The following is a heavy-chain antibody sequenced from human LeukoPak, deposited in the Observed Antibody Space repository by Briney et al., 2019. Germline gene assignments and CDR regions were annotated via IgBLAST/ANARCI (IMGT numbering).Heavy chain of an antibody. Sequence: SETLSLTCTVSGGSISSYYWSWIRQPPGKGLEWIGYIYYSGSTNYNPSLKSRVTISVDTSKNQFSLKLSSVTAADTAVYYCAGMRITTPTVRTLDYWGQGTLVTVSS. CDR3: AGMRITTPTVRTLDY. J-gene: IGHJ4*02. CDR1: GGSISSYY. CDR2: IYYSGST. V-gene: IGHV4-59*01. D-gene: IGHD1-14*01.